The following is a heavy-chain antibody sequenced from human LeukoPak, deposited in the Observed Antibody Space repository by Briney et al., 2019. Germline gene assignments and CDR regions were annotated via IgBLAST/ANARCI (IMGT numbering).Heavy chain of an antibody. CDR3: ARVAGKILWFGELDAFDI. CDR1: GGTFSSYA. D-gene: IGHD3-10*01. V-gene: IGHV1-69*01. CDR2: IIPILGTA. Sequence: GSSVKVSCKASGGTFSSYAISWVRQAPGQGLEWMGGIIPILGTANYAQEFQGRVTITADESTSTAYMELSSLRSEDTAVYYCARVAGKILWFGELDAFDIWGQGTMVTVSS. J-gene: IGHJ3*02.